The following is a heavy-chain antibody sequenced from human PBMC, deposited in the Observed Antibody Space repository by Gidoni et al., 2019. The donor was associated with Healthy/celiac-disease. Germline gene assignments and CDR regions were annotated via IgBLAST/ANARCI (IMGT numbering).Heavy chain of an antibody. CDR3: ARDRNYGGNSGNAFDI. CDR1: GGPFRSYA. D-gene: IGHD4-17*01. Sequence: QVQLVQSGAEVKKPGSSVKVSCKASGGPFRSYAISWVRQAPGQGLEWMGGIIPIFGTANYAQKFQGRVTITADESTSTAYMELSSLRSEDTAVYYCARDRNYGGNSGNAFDIWGQGTMVTVSS. CDR2: IIPIFGTA. J-gene: IGHJ3*02. V-gene: IGHV1-69*01.